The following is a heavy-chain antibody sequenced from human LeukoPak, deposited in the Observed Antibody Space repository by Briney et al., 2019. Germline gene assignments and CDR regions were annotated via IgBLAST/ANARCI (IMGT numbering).Heavy chain of an antibody. Sequence: PGRSLRLSCAASGFTFNSYAMHWVRQAPGKGLEWVAVISYDGSNKYYADSVKGRFTISRDNSKNTLYLQMNSQRAEDTAVYYCARGRHSGYDKIFDYWGQGTLVTVSS. CDR3: ARGRHSGYDKIFDY. J-gene: IGHJ4*02. CDR1: GFTFNSYA. V-gene: IGHV3-30-3*01. CDR2: ISYDGSNK. D-gene: IGHD5-12*01.